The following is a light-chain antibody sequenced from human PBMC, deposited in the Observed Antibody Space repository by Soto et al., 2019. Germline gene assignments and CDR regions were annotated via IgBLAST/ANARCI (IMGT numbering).Light chain of an antibody. CDR3: AAWDDSLNGVV. V-gene: IGLV1-44*01. CDR1: SSNIGSNT. CDR2: SNN. J-gene: IGLJ2*01. Sequence: QSVLTQPPSASGTPGQRVTISCSGSSSNIGSNTVNWYQQLPGAAPPLLIYSNNQRPSGVPDRFSASKSGTSASLAISGLQSEDEAGYFCAAWDDSLNGVVFGGGTQLTVL.